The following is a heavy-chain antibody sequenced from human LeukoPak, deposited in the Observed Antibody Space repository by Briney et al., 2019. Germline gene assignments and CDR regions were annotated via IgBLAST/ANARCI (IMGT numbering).Heavy chain of an antibody. CDR1: GFTFSSYG. Sequence: GGSPRLSCAASGFTFSSYGMHWVRQAPGKGLEWVAVIWYDGSNKYYADSVKGRFTISRDNSKNTLYLQMNSLRAEDTAVYYCARGSGYSYGYFDYWGQGTLVTVSS. J-gene: IGHJ4*02. D-gene: IGHD5-18*01. CDR2: IWYDGSNK. CDR3: ARGSGYSYGYFDY. V-gene: IGHV3-33*01.